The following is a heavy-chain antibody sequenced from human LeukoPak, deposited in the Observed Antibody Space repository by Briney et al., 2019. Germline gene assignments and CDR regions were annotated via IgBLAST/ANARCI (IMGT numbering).Heavy chain of an antibody. Sequence: SVKVSCKASGYTFTSYGISWVRQAPGQGLEWMGWISAHNDNTDYAQKFQGRVDLTTDTSTSTAYRELRSLRSDDTTVYYCARDTAQLVTPSCYGMDVWGQGTTVTVS. J-gene: IGHJ6*02. D-gene: IGHD6-13*01. V-gene: IGHV1-18*01. CDR2: ISAHNDNT. CDR3: ARDTAQLVTPSCYGMDV. CDR1: GYTFTSYG.